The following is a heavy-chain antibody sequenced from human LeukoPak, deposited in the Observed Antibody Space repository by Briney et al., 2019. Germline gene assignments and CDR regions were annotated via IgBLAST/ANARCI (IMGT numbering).Heavy chain of an antibody. CDR3: ARVSRDMTSPFDY. V-gene: IGHV3-23*01. Sequence: QPGGSLRLSCAASGFSFTSYAMNWVRQAPGKGLEWVSAISGSGRSTYSADSVRGRFTTSRDNSKNILYLQMNNLRGEDTAVYYCARVSRDMTSPFDYWGQGTLVTVSS. CDR2: ISGSGRST. J-gene: IGHJ4*02. CDR1: GFSFTSYA. D-gene: IGHD2-15*01.